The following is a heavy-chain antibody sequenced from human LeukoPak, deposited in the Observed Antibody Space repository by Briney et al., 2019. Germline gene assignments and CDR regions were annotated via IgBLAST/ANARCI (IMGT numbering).Heavy chain of an antibody. J-gene: IGHJ3*02. CDR3: ARVGGSYDAFDI. CDR2: ISAYYCNT. D-gene: IGHD1-26*01. CDR1: GYTFTSYG. Sequence: ASVEVSCKASGYTFTSYGISGVRQAPGQGREWMGWISAYYCNTHYAQKLQGRVTMTRDTSTHTVYRELGSLSCDDTAVYYCARVGGSYDAFDIWGQGTMVTVSS. V-gene: IGHV1-18*01.